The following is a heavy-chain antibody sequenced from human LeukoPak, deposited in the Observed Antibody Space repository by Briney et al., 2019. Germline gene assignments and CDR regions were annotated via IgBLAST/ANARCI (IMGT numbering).Heavy chain of an antibody. Sequence: GGSLRLSCTPTGFTFSSYGMHWVRQAPGKGLEWVAVISSDGSGKHSAESVKGRFTISRDNSKNTLYLQTNSLRAEDTAVYYCAKDLTGGNYYLDYWGQGTLVTVSS. CDR3: AKDLTGGNYYLDY. D-gene: IGHD1-26*01. V-gene: IGHV3-30*18. J-gene: IGHJ4*02. CDR2: ISSDGSGK. CDR1: GFTFSSYG.